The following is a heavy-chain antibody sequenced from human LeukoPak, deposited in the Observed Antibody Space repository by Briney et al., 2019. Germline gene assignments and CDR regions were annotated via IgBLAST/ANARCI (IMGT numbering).Heavy chain of an antibody. CDR3: ARGRVVVVAPIDY. D-gene: IGHD2-15*01. V-gene: IGHV3-33*08. J-gene: IGHJ4*02. Sequence: GGSLRLSCAASGFTFSSYAMSWVRQAPGKGLEWVAVIWYDGSYKFYADSVKGRFTISRDNSKNTVDLQMSSLRDEDTAVYYCARGRVVVVAPIDYWGQGTLVAVSS. CDR1: GFTFSSYA. CDR2: IWYDGSYK.